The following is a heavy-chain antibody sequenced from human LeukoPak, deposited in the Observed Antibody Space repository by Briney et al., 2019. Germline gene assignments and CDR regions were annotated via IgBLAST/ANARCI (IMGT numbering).Heavy chain of an antibody. Sequence: GGSLRLSCAASGFTFSSYSMNWVRQAPGKGLEWVSSISSSSSYIYYADSVKGRFTISRDNAKNSLYLQMNGLRAEDTAVYYCARVPKYSSSWYVGYWGQGTLVTVSS. D-gene: IGHD6-13*01. CDR3: ARVPKYSSSWYVGY. V-gene: IGHV3-21*01. J-gene: IGHJ4*02. CDR2: ISSSSSYI. CDR1: GFTFSSYS.